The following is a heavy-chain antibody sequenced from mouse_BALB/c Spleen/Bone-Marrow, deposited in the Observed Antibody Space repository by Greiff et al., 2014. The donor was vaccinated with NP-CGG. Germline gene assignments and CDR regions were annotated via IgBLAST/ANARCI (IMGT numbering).Heavy chain of an antibody. CDR3: AMYYYGSSLFAY. Sequence: EVQLQQSGAELVKPGASVKLSCTASGFNIKDTYMHWAKQRPEQGLEWIGRIDPANGNTKYDPKFQGEATITADTSSNTAYLQLSSLTSEDTAVYYCAMYYYGSSLFAYWGQGTLVTVSA. J-gene: IGHJ3*01. V-gene: IGHV14-3*02. CDR1: GFNIKDTY. CDR2: IDPANGNT. D-gene: IGHD1-1*01.